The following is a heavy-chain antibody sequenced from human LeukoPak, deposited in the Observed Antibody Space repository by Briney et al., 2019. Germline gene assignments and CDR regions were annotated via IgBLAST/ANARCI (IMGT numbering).Heavy chain of an antibody. CDR1: GFTFSNYW. J-gene: IGHJ4*02. V-gene: IGHV3-74*01. CDR2: INDDGSAT. CDR3: AREILAPGKTHDY. Sequence: GGSLRLSCAASGFTFSNYWMHWVRQVPGKGLVWVSRINDDGSATFYADSVKGRFTSSRDNAKNTLFLQMSSLRAEDTAVYFCAREILAPGKTHDYWGQGTLVTVSS.